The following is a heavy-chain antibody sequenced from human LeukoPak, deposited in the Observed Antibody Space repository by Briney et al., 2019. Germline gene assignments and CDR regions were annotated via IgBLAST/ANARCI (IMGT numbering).Heavy chain of an antibody. Sequence: GGSLRLSCAASGFTFSSNYMSWVRQAPEKGLEWVSVIYSGGSTYYADSVKGRFTISRDNSKNTLYLQMNSLRAEDTAVYYCAKDMDSGSYLYFDYWGQGTLVTVSS. CDR3: AKDMDSGSYLYFDY. CDR1: GFTFSSNY. V-gene: IGHV3-53*01. D-gene: IGHD1-26*01. CDR2: IYSGGST. J-gene: IGHJ4*02.